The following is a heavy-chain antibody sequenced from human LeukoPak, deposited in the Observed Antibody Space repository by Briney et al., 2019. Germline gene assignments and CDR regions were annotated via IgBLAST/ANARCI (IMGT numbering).Heavy chain of an antibody. Sequence: PGGSLKLSCAASGFTFSSYWMSWVRQAPGKGLEWVANIKQDGSEKYYVDSVKGRFTISRDNAKNSLYLQMNSLRAEDTAVYYCARNYYDMVWDYWGQGTLVTVSS. V-gene: IGHV3-7*01. CDR3: ARNYYDMVWDY. CDR1: GFTFSSYW. CDR2: IKQDGSEK. D-gene: IGHD3-22*01. J-gene: IGHJ4*02.